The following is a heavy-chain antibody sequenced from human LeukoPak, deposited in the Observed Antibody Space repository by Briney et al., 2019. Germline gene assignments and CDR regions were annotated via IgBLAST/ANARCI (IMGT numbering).Heavy chain of an antibody. D-gene: IGHD3-22*01. CDR2: IKRKIDGERT. V-gene: IGHV3-15*01. J-gene: IGHJ4*02. Sequence: GGSLRLSCAASGFRFGDAWMTWVRQAPGKGLQWVGRIKRKIDGERTDYVESVRGRFIISRDDSTNTLFLQMNSLKIEDTAVYYCTTGYSSGYIEDYWGQGTRVSVSS. CDR1: GFRFGDAW. CDR3: TTGYSSGYIEDY.